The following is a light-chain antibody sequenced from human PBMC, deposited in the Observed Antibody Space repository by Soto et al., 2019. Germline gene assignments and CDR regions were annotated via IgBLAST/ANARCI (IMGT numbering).Light chain of an antibody. V-gene: IGLV2-14*01. CDR1: SSDVGGYNY. CDR2: EVT. CDR3: SSYTSNNVWV. Sequence: QSALTQPASVSGSPGQSITISCTGTSSDVGGYNYVSWYQQHPGKPPKLMIYEVTNRPSGVSNRFSGSKSGNTASLTISGLQAEDEADYYCSSYTSNNVWVFGGGTKLTVL. J-gene: IGLJ3*02.